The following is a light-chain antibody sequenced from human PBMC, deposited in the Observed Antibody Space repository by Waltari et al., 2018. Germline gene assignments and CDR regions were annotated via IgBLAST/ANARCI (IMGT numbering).Light chain of an antibody. CDR3: QQYDTYPLT. V-gene: IGKV1-5*03. Sequence: DIQMSQSPSTLSASIGDRVTITCRASQHIKTWVAWYQQKPGKAPKFLVYKASSLNNGVPSRFTGSGSGTDFTLTITSLQPDDFATYFCQQYDTYPLTFGGGTKVEIK. CDR2: KAS. J-gene: IGKJ4*01. CDR1: QHIKTW.